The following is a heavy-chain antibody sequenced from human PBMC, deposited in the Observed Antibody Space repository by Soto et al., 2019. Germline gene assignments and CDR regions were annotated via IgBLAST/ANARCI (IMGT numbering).Heavy chain of an antibody. Sequence: QVQLVQSGAEVKRPGASVKVSCKASGYTFTTYYMHWVRQAPGQGLEWLVIINPNGGSTTYARKFQGGVSMTRDTTTSTVYLEQSSLRSEDTAVYYCARAEYCSGGTCFHGNCDYWGQGTLVTVSA. V-gene: IGHV1-46*01. D-gene: IGHD2-15*01. CDR2: INPNGGST. J-gene: IGHJ4*02. CDR3: ARAEYCSGGTCFHGNCDY. CDR1: GYTFTTYY.